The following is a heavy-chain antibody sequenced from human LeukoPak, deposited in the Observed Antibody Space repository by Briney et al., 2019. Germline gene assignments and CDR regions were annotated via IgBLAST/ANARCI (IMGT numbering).Heavy chain of an antibody. D-gene: IGHD4-17*01. V-gene: IGHV4-59*08. CDR1: GGSISSYY. CDR3: ARRSPYGDYWYFDL. CDR2: IYYSGST. J-gene: IGHJ2*01. Sequence: PSETLSLTCTVPGGSISSYYWSWIRQPPGKGLEWIGYIYYSGSTNYNPSLKSRVTISVDTSKNQFSLKLSSVTAADTAVYYCARRSPYGDYWYFDLWGRGTLVTVSS.